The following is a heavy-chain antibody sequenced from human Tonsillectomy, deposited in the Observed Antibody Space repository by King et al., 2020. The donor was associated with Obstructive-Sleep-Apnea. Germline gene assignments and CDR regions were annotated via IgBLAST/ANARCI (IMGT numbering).Heavy chain of an antibody. Sequence: VQLVESGGGLVQPGGSLRLSCAASGFTFSNYAMSWVRQAPGKGLEWVSTISGSGGSTYYAESVKGRFTISRDNSKNTLYLQMNSLRAEETAVYYCAKDSWDIVATMFDYWGQGTLVTVSS. CDR2: ISGSGGST. CDR1: GFTFSNYA. CDR3: AKDSWDIVATMFDY. V-gene: IGHV3-23*04. J-gene: IGHJ4*02. D-gene: IGHD5-12*01.